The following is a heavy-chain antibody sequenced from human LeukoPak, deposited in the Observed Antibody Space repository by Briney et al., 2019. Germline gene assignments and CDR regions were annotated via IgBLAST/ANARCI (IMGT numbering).Heavy chain of an antibody. Sequence: SETLSLTWTVSRGSISSYNRSWIRQPPGKGLEWIGYIYYSGSTNYNPSLKSRVTISVDTSKNQFSLNLTSVSAADTAVYYCARLLSGITTWHIDYWGQGTLVTVST. CDR2: IYYSGST. CDR1: RGSISSYN. D-gene: IGHD2-2*01. V-gene: IGHV4-59*08. CDR3: ARLLSGITTWHIDY. J-gene: IGHJ4*02.